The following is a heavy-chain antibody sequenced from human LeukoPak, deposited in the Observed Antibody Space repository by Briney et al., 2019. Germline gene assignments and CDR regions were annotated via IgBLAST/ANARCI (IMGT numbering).Heavy chain of an antibody. D-gene: IGHD1-1*01. J-gene: IGHJ4*02. CDR2: ISGSSGYT. CDR3: ARGTGTTAYFDY. Sequence: GGPLRLSCAASGFTFSDYYMSWVRQAPGKGLEWVSYISGSSGYTKYADSVKGRFTISRDNAKNSLYLQVNSLRAEDTAVYYCARGTGTTAYFDYWGQGTPVTVSS. CDR1: GFTFSDYY. V-gene: IGHV3-11*06.